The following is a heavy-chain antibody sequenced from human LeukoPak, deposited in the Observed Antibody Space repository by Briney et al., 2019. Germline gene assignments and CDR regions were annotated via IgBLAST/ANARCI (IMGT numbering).Heavy chain of an antibody. CDR3: AREVAVAGKRGAFYYYYGMGV. J-gene: IGHJ6*04. CDR1: GGSISSYY. V-gene: IGHV4-59*01. D-gene: IGHD6-19*01. Sequence: SETLSLTCTVSGGSISSYYWSWIRQPPGKGLEWIGYIYYSGSTNYNPSLKSRVTISVDTSKNQFSLKLSSVTAADTAVYYCAREVAVAGKRGAFYYYYGMGVWGKGTTVTVSS. CDR2: IYYSGST.